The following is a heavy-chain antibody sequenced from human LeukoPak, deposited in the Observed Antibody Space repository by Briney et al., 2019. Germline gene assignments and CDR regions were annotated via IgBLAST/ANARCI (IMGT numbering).Heavy chain of an antibody. CDR1: GGSFSGYY. D-gene: IGHD5-24*01. Sequence: SETLSLTCAVYGGSFSGYYWSWIRQPPGKGLEWIGEINHSGSTNYNPSLKSRVTISVDTSKSQFSLKLSSVTAADTAVYYCARRQRWLHHFDYWGQGTLVTVSS. CDR2: INHSGST. CDR3: ARRQRWLHHFDY. V-gene: IGHV4-34*01. J-gene: IGHJ4*02.